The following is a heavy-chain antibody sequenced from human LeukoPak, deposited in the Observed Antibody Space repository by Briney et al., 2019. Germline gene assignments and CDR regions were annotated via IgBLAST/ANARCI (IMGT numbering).Heavy chain of an antibody. D-gene: IGHD3-9*01. CDR3: AKWGDYDVLTGYYDPDY. CDR1: GFTFSNYV. V-gene: IGHV3-23*01. J-gene: IGHJ4*02. Sequence: AASLRLSCAASGFTFSNYVMSWVRQAPVKGLQWVSAITRSGGGTYYADSVKGRFTISRDNSKNTLYLQMNSLRAEETAVYYCAKWGDYDVLTGYYDPDYWGQGTLVTVSS. CDR2: ITRSGGGT.